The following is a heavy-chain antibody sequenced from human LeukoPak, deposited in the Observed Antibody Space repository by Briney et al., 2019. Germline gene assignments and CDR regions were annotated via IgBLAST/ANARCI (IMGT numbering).Heavy chain of an antibody. Sequence: SETLSLTCTVSGGSISRSSYSCGWIRQPPGKGLEWIGSIYYSGRSSYNPSLQSRVTISVDTSKSQFSLKLSSVTAADTAVYYCARHMFTSSWYYTFDIWGQGTMVTVSS. D-gene: IGHD6-13*01. CDR3: ARHMFTSSWYYTFDI. CDR2: IYYSGRS. J-gene: IGHJ3*02. CDR1: GGSISRSSYS. V-gene: IGHV4-39*01.